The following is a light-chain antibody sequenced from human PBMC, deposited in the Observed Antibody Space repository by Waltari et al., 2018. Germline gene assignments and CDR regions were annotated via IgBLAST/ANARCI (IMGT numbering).Light chain of an antibody. J-gene: IGLJ2*01. CDR3: NSYRVGTFVL. V-gene: IGLV2-14*03. Sequence: QSALTQPASVSGSPGQSITISCTGTSSDIGAYNYVSWYHQYAGKAPRLLIYDVSIRPSGFSNRFSGSKSGNTASLTISGLQAEYEGDYYCNSYRVGTFVLFGGGTKLTVL. CDR2: DVS. CDR1: SSDIGAYNY.